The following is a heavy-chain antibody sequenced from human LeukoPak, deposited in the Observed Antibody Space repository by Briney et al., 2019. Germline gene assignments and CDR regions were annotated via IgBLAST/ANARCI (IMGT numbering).Heavy chain of an antibody. D-gene: IGHD3-10*01. CDR3: AKRGVVIRGILVIGYHQEAYHYDF. V-gene: IGHV3-23*01. CDR1: GISLSNYG. Sequence: GGSLRLSCVVSGISLSNYGMTWVRQAPGKGLEWVSYISERGGGTMYADSVKGRFTISRDTSLNTLYLQMNNLRAEDPAVYFCAKRGVVIRGILVIGYHQEAYHYDFWGQGVMVTVSS. J-gene: IGHJ4*02. CDR2: ISERGGGT.